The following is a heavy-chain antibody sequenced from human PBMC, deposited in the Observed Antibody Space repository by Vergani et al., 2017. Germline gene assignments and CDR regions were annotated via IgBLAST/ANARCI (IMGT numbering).Heavy chain of an antibody. D-gene: IGHD1-26*01. CDR1: GFTFSTYA. V-gene: IGHV3-23*01. CDR2: LTGGGGST. Sequence: EVQLLESGGSLKQPGGSVRLSCAASGFTFSTYAMHWVRQAPGKGLEWVSALTGGGGSTYYADSFKGRFIISRDNSRDTLYLQMNSLRPEDTATYYCVKDAGSYGIFFDAWGQGTLVTVSS. J-gene: IGHJ4*02. CDR3: VKDAGSYGIFFDA.